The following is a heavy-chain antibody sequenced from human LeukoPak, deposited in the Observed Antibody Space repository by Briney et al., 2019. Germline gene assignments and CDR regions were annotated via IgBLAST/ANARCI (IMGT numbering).Heavy chain of an antibody. CDR1: GYTFTSYY. CDR2: INPSGGRT. Sequence: GASVKVSCKASGYTFTSYYMHWVRQAPGQGLEWMGIINPSGGRTTYAQKFQGRVTMTRDTSTSTVYMELSSLRSEDTAVYYCARDGCSSTIGSGGGNWFDPWGQGTLVTVSS. J-gene: IGHJ5*02. V-gene: IGHV1-46*01. CDR3: ARDGCSSTIGSGGGNWFDP. D-gene: IGHD2-2*01.